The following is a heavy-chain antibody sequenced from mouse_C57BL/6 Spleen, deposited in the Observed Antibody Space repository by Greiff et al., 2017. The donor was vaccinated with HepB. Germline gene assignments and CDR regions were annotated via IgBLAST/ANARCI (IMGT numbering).Heavy chain of an antibody. CDR1: GFTFSSYA. CDR2: ISDGGSYT. V-gene: IGHV5-4*03. CDR3: ASGGIITTVVATPYYFDY. Sequence: EVKLVESGGGLVKPGGSLKLSCAASGFTFSSYAMSWVRQTPEKRLEWVATISDGGSYTYYPDNVKGRFTISRDNAKNNLYLQMSHLKSEDTAMYYCASGGIITTVVATPYYFDYWGQGTTLTVSS. D-gene: IGHD1-1*01. J-gene: IGHJ2*01.